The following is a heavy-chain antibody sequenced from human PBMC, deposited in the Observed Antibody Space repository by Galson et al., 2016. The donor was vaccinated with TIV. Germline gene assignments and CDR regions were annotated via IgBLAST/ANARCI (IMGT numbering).Heavy chain of an antibody. CDR1: GGTLSNDP. D-gene: IGHD2-21*02. CDR3: ARLTPCGGDCYYFDR. V-gene: IGHV1-69*10. Sequence: SVKVSCKASGGTLSNDPITWVRQAPGQGLEWMGGIIPIAGISDNSQKFQGRVSITADVSTNTVYMELNSLRSVDTAVFYCARLTPCGGDCYYFDRWGQGTLVTVSS. CDR2: IIPIAGIS. J-gene: IGHJ4*02.